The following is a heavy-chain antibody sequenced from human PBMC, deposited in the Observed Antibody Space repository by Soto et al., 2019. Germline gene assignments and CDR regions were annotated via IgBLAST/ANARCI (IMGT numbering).Heavy chain of an antibody. Sequence: ASVKVSCKVSGYTLTELSMHWVRQAPGKGLEWMGGFDPEDGETIYAQKFQGRVTMTEDTSTDTAYMELSSLRSEDTAVYYCATDGLNYGSGSYSEWGQGTLVTVSS. J-gene: IGHJ4*02. V-gene: IGHV1-24*01. CDR2: FDPEDGET. CDR1: GYTLTELS. CDR3: ATDGLNYGSGSYSE. D-gene: IGHD3-10*01.